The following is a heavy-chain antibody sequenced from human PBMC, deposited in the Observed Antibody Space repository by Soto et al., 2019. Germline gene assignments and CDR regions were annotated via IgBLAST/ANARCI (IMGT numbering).Heavy chain of an antibody. D-gene: IGHD4-17*01. J-gene: IGHJ4*02. CDR2: IYYSGST. Sequence: QLQLQESGPGLVNPSETLSLTCTVSGGSISSSSYYWGWIRQPPGKGLEWIGSIYYSGSTYYNPSLKSRVTISVDTSKNQFSLKLSAVTAADTAVYYCARLGSRGMTTLTTHDYWGQGTLVTVSS. V-gene: IGHV4-39*01. CDR3: ARLGSRGMTTLTTHDY. CDR1: GGSISSSSYY.